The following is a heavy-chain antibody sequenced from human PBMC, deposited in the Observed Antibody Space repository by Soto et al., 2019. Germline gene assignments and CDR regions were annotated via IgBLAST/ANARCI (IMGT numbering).Heavy chain of an antibody. D-gene: IGHD3-3*02. J-gene: IGHJ3*01. CDR3: ARDIFGHVDAFDL. CDR1: GYIFSSFY. Sequence: ASVKVCCKASGYIFSSFYINWVRQAPGQGLEWMGWTSGYSGNSKYAQKFQGRVTMTTDTSTNTGYMEMRSLTSDDTAVYYCARDIFGHVDAFDLWGQGTMVTVSS. V-gene: IGHV1-18*01. CDR2: TSGYSGNS.